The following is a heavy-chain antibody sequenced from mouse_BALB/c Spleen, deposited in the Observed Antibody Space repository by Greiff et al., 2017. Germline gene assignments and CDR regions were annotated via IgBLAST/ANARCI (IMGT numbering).Heavy chain of an antibody. CDR3: AREPSGSTYYYAMDY. CDR2: IWAGGST. Sequence: QVQLKESGPGLVAPSQSLSITCTVSGFSLTSYGVHWVRQPPGKGLEWLGVIWAGGSTNYNSALMSRLSISKDNSKSQVFLKMNSLQTDDTAMYYGAREPSGSTYYYAMDYWGQGTSVTVSS. V-gene: IGHV2-9*02. CDR1: GFSLTSYG. D-gene: IGHD1-1*01. J-gene: IGHJ4*01.